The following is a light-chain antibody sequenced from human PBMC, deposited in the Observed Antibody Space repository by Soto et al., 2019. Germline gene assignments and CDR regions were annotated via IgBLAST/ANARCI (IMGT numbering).Light chain of an antibody. V-gene: IGKV1-8*01. CDR1: QGISSY. Sequence: AIRMTQSPSSFSASTGDRVTITCRASQGISSYLAWYQQKPGKAPKLLIYAASTLQSGVPSRFSGSGSGTDFTLTISCLQSEDFATYYCQQTFTTPWTFGQGTKVDIK. CDR3: QQTFTTPWT. J-gene: IGKJ1*01. CDR2: AAS.